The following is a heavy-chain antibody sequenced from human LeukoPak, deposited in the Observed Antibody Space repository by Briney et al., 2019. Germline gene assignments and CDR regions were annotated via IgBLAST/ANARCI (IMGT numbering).Heavy chain of an antibody. CDR3: ARGQHFMITFGGVHDAFDI. D-gene: IGHD3-16*01. CDR1: GGTFSSYA. Sequence: SVKVSCKASGGTFSSYAISWVRQAPGQGLEWMGGIIPIFGIANYAQKFQGRVTITTGESTSTAYMELSSLRSEDTAVYYCARGQHFMITFGGVHDAFDIWGQGTMVTVSS. CDR2: IIPIFGIA. J-gene: IGHJ3*02. V-gene: IGHV1-69*05.